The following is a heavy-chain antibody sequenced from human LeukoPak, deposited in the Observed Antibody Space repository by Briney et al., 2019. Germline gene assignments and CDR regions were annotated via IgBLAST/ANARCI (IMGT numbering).Heavy chain of an antibody. CDR3: ARIGRRMVVTYIDY. Sequence: PSETLSLTCTASGGPISSYHWSWIRQPPGKGLEWIGYIYYSGSTKYNPSLKSRVTISVDMSKNQFSLKLSSVTAADTAVYYCARIGRRMVVTYIDYWGQGTLVTVSS. D-gene: IGHD4-23*01. V-gene: IGHV4-59*08. J-gene: IGHJ4*02. CDR1: GGPISSYH. CDR2: IYYSGST.